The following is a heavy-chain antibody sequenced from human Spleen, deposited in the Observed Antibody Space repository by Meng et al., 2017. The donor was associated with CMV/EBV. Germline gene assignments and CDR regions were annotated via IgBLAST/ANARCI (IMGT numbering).Heavy chain of an antibody. CDR1: YTFTGHY. D-gene: IGHD2-2*02. CDR3: ARDHRDCSTTSCYIAHY. CDR2: INPSSGGT. J-gene: IGHJ4*02. Sequence: YTFTGHYMHWVRQAPGQGLEWMGWINPSSGGTNYAQKFQGRVTMTRDTSISTVYMEVSRLRSDDTAVYYCARDHRDCSTTSCYIAHYWGQGTLVTVSS. V-gene: IGHV1-2*02.